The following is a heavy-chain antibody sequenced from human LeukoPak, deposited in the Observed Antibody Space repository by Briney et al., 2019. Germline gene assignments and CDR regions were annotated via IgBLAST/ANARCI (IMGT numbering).Heavy chain of an antibody. CDR3: ARGSVRVVRGVTDN. D-gene: IGHD3-10*01. Sequence: SETLSLTCAVYGGSFSGYYWSWIRQPPGKGLEWIGEINHSGSTNYNPSLKSRVTLSVDTSKNQFSLKLTSVTAADTAVYYCARGSVRVVRGVTDNWGQGTLVTVSS. J-gene: IGHJ4*02. CDR2: INHSGST. V-gene: IGHV4-34*01. CDR1: GGSFSGYY.